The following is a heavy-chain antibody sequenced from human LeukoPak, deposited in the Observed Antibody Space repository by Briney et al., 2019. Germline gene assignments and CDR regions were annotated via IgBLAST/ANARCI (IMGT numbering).Heavy chain of an antibody. CDR1: GYTFRSYG. Sequence: AAVKVSFKASGYTFRSYGISLVRQAPGQGLEWMGGIRAYNGNTNYAQKFQGRGTMTTDTSTSTAYMPLRSLRSDDTAVYYCATRPGGRRGYYTLEDYYYYYYMDVWGTGTTVTVSS. CDR2: IRAYNGNT. J-gene: IGHJ6*03. V-gene: IGHV1-18*01. CDR3: ATRPGGRRGYYTLEDYYYYYYMDV. D-gene: IGHD3-22*01.